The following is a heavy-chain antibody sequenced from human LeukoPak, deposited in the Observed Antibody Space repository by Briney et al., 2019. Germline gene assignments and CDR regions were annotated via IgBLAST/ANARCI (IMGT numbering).Heavy chain of an antibody. CDR3: AIPREGLRNLRAFDY. V-gene: IGHV3-21*01. CDR2: ITSSSHYI. CDR1: GFAFNDYN. Sequence: GGSLRLSCAASGFAFNDYNMNWVRQVPGKGLEWISSITSSSHYIYYGDSVKGRFTISRDNAKNTLYLQMNSLRAEDTAVYYCAIPREGLRNLRAFDYWGQGTLVTVSS. J-gene: IGHJ4*02. D-gene: IGHD5-12*01.